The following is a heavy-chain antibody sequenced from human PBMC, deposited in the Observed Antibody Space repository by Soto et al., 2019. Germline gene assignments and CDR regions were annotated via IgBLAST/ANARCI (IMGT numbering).Heavy chain of an antibody. J-gene: IGHJ6*02. Sequence: QLQLQESAPGLVKPSETLSLTCTVSGGSISSSSYYWGWIRQPPGKGLEWIGSIDYSGSTYYNPSYKSRVPISVDTSKNQFSLKLSSVTAADTAVYYCARSLMGCFGELSGTPFGMDVWGQGTTVTVSS. CDR2: IDYSGST. V-gene: IGHV4-39*01. CDR3: ARSLMGCFGELSGTPFGMDV. D-gene: IGHD3-10*01. CDR1: GGSISSSSYY.